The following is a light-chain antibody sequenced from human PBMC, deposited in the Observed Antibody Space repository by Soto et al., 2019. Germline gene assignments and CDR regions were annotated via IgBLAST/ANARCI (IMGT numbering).Light chain of an antibody. V-gene: IGKV1D-13*01. J-gene: IGKJ1*01. CDR2: DAS. CDR1: QGISSA. CDR3: QQYTNTNNPWM. Sequence: AIQLTQSPSSLSASVGDRVTITCRASQGISSALAWYQQKPGKAPKLLIYDASSLESGVPSRFSGSGSGTDFTLTISSLQPEDFATYYCQQYTNTNNPWMFGQGTKVDIK.